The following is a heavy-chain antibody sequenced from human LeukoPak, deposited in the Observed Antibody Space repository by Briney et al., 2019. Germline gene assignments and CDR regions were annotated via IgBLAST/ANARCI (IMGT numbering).Heavy chain of an antibody. D-gene: IGHD2-15*01. CDR2: IYYSGST. CDR1: GGSISSYY. V-gene: IGHV4-59*01. Sequence: PSETLSLTCTVSGGSISSYYWSWIRQPPGKGLEWIGYIYYSGSTNYNPSLKSRVTISVDTSKNQFSLKLSSVTAADTAVYYCARDHQPAYCSGGSCYSDYYGMDVWGQGTTVTVS. CDR3: ARDHQPAYCSGGSCYSDYYGMDV. J-gene: IGHJ6*02.